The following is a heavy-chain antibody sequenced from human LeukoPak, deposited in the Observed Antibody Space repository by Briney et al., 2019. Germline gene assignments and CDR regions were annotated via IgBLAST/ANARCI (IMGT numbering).Heavy chain of an antibody. J-gene: IGHJ4*02. D-gene: IGHD3-9*01. V-gene: IGHV3-23*01. Sequence: GGSLRLSCAASGFTFSSYSMNWVRQAPGKGLEWVSAISGSGGSTYYADSVKGRFTISRDNSKNTLYLQMNSLRAEDTAVYYCAKVGYDILTGYYSPFDYWGQGTLVTVSS. CDR3: AKVGYDILTGYYSPFDY. CDR2: ISGSGGST. CDR1: GFTFSSYS.